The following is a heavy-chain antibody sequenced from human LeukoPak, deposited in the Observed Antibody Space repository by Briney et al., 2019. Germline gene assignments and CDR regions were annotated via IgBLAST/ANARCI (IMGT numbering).Heavy chain of an antibody. CDR2: INLSGGST. CDR1: GYTFTSYY. J-gene: IGHJ6*03. V-gene: IGHV1-46*01. CDR3: ARDPLRYYGSGSYYSGRRYYYMDV. D-gene: IGHD3-10*01. Sequence: ASVKVSFKASGYTFTSYYMHWVRQAPGQGLEWMGIINLSGGSTSYAQKFQGRVTMTRDMSTSTVYMELSSLRSEDTAVYYCARDPLRYYGSGSYYSGRRYYYMDVWGKGTTVTVSS.